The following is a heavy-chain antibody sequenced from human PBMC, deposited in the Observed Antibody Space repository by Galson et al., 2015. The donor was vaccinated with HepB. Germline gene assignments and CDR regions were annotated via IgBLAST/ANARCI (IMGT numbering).Heavy chain of an antibody. D-gene: IGHD6-19*01. J-gene: IGHJ4*02. V-gene: IGHV2-70*11. Sequence: PALVKPTQTLTPTCTFSGFSLSTSGMCVSWIRQPPGKALEWLARIDWDDDKYYSTSLKTRLTISKDTSKNQVVLTMTNMDPVDTATYYCARIGSSGWSYYDYWGQGTLVTVSS. CDR2: IDWDDDK. CDR1: GFSLSTSGMC. CDR3: ARIGSSGWSYYDY.